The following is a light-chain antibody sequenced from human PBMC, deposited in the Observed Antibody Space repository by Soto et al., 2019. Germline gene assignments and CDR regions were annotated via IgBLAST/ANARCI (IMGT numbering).Light chain of an antibody. Sequence: DIQMTQSPSSLSASVGDRVTITCRASQGISIFLNWYQQKPGKAPKLLIYAASNLQGGVPSRFSGSGSGTDFALTISSLRPEDFATYYCQQTYRLGIFTFGPGTTVEIK. V-gene: IGKV1-39*01. CDR3: QQTYRLGIFT. CDR2: AAS. CDR1: QGISIF. J-gene: IGKJ3*01.